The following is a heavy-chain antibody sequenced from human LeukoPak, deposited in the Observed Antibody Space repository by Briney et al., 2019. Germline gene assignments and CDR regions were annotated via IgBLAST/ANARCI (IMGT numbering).Heavy chain of an antibody. D-gene: IGHD3-9*01. CDR2: ISYDGSNK. CDR3: AKDLVRYYDILTGDQAGGVDP. Sequence: GGSLRLSCAASGSIFSSYGMHWVRQAPGKGLEWVAVISYDGSNKYYADSVKGRFTISRDNSKNTLYLQMNSLRAEDTAVYYCAKDLVRYYDILTGDQAGGVDPWGQGTLVTVSS. CDR1: GSIFSSYG. J-gene: IGHJ5*02. V-gene: IGHV3-30*18.